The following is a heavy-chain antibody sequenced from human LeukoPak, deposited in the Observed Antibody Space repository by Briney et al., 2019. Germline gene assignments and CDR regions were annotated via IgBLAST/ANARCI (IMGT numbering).Heavy chain of an antibody. V-gene: IGHV1-2*02. D-gene: IGHD2-2*01. CDR3: ARANALYCSSTSCLFDY. CDR1: GYTFTGYY. CDR2: INPNSGGT. J-gene: IGHJ4*02. Sequence: ASVKVSCKASGYTFTGYYMHWVRQAPGQGLEWMAWINPNSGGTYYAQNFHDRITMTRDTSISTAYMELSRLRSDDTVIYYCARANALYCSSTSCLFDYWGQGTPVTVSS.